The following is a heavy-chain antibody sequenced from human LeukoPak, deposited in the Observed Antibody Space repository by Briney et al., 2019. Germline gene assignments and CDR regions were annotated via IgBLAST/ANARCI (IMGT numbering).Heavy chain of an antibody. J-gene: IGHJ4*02. CDR3: ARGGGL. CDR2: IKQDGSEK. V-gene: IGHV3-7*01. Sequence: GGSLRLSCAASGFTFSIYWINWVRQAPGKGLEWVANIKQDGSEKYYVDSVKGRFTISRDNAKNSLYLQMNSLRAEDTAVYYCARGGGLWGQGTLVTVSS. D-gene: IGHD3-16*01. CDR1: GFTFSIYW.